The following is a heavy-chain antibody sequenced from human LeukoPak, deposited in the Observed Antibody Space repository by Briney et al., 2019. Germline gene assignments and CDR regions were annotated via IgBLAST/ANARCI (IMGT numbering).Heavy chain of an antibody. J-gene: IGHJ3*02. CDR2: IIPIFGTA. D-gene: IGHD3-3*01. CDR3: ASPRDEWDAFDI. Sequence: ASVKVSCKASGGTFSSYAISWVRQAPGQGLEWMGRIIPIFGTANYAQKFQGRVTITTDESTSTAYMELSSLRSEDTAVYYCASPRDEWDAFDIWGQGTMVTVSS. V-gene: IGHV1-69*05. CDR1: GGTFSSYA.